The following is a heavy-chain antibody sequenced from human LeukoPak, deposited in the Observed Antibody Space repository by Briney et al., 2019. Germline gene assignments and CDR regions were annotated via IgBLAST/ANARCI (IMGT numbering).Heavy chain of an antibody. Sequence: SETLALTCTVVGDSMDVYYWTWLRQAPGKGLEWIGYIFSSGATNYNRSHKRRVRNLIDTSKKNFSLTLKSVTAADTAIYYCARLYYPDRGQWSYYDSWGQGTMASLSS. CDR3: ARLYYPDRGQWSYYDS. CDR1: GDSMDVYY. CDR2: IFSSGAT. V-gene: IGHV4-59*01. D-gene: IGHD3-16*01. J-gene: IGHJ4*02.